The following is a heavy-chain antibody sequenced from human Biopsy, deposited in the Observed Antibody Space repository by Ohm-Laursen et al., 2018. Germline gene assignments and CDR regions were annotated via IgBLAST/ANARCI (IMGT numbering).Heavy chain of an antibody. Sequence: PSETLSLTCTLSGYSIIPSGPENWSWIRQPPGQGLQYIGFIYSGGNTNYNPSLRSRVTMSVDTSKNQFSLRLNSVTAADTAVYYCARGMRTTGWPYFDYWGQGILVTASS. D-gene: IGHD2/OR15-2a*01. CDR3: ARGMRTTGWPYFDY. V-gene: IGHV4-61*01. CDR1: GYSIIPSGPEN. J-gene: IGHJ4*02. CDR2: IYSGGNT.